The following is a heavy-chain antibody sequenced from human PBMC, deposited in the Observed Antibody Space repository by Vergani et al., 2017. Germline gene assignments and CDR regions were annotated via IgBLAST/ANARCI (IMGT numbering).Heavy chain of an antibody. Sequence: QVQLVESVGGVVQPGGSLRLACAASGFSFRSNGMHWVRQAPGKGLEWVAFIRYDGGKTYYVDSVKGRFTISRDNSKNTVFLQMNRLRAEDTAVYYCAKMGSVVVTEVAYYFDYWGQGTLVTVSS. V-gene: IGHV3-30*02. CDR1: GFSFRSNG. J-gene: IGHJ4*02. CDR3: AKMGSVVVTEVAYYFDY. D-gene: IGHD2-21*02. CDR2: IRYDGGKT.